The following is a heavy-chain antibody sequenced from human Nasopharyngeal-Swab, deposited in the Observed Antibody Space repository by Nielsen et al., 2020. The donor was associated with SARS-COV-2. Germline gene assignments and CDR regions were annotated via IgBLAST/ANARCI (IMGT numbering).Heavy chain of an antibody. Sequence: GESLKISCAASGFTFSDYYMSWIRQAPGKGLEWVSYISSSSSYTNYADSVKGRFTISRDNAKNSLYLQMNSLRSEDTAVYYCARGMAASNWFDPWGQGTLVTVSS. J-gene: IGHJ5*02. CDR1: GFTFSDYY. D-gene: IGHD6-6*01. CDR3: ARGMAASNWFDP. V-gene: IGHV3-11*05. CDR2: ISSSSSYT.